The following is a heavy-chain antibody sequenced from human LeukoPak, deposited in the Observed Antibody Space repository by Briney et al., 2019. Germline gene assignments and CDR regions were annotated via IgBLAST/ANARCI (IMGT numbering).Heavy chain of an antibody. Sequence: SQTLSLTCTVSGGSISSGGYYWSWIRQHPGKGLEWVGYIYYSGSTYYNPSLKSRVTISVDTSKNQFSLKLSSVTAADTAVYYCARGPSYGGNSGSNWYFDLWGRGTLVTVSS. CDR2: IYYSGST. J-gene: IGHJ2*01. CDR3: ARGPSYGGNSGSNWYFDL. V-gene: IGHV4-31*03. D-gene: IGHD4-23*01. CDR1: GGSISSGGYY.